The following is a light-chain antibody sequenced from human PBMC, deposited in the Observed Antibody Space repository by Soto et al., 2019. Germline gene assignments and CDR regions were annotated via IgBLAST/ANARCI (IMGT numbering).Light chain of an antibody. Sequence: EIVLTQSPGTLSLSPGERVTLSCRASQSVSSNFLAWYQHKPGQAPRLLIYGASSRATGIPDRFSGSGSGTDFTLTISGLEPEDFAVYFCQQYDTSPTGTFGQGTKLEIK. CDR1: QSVSSNF. J-gene: IGKJ2*01. CDR3: QQYDTSPTGT. V-gene: IGKV3-20*01. CDR2: GAS.